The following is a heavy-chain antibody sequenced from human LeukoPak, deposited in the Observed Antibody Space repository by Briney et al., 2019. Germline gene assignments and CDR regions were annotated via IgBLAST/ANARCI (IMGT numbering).Heavy chain of an antibody. Sequence: ASVKVSCKASGYTFTGYYMHWVRQAPGQGLEWTGWINPNSGGTNYAQKFQGRVTMTRDTSISTAYMELSRLRSDDTAVYYCASQGMVRGVTIDYWGQGTLVTVSS. CDR1: GYTFTGYY. V-gene: IGHV1-2*02. CDR2: INPNSGGT. D-gene: IGHD3-10*01. J-gene: IGHJ4*02. CDR3: ASQGMVRGVTIDY.